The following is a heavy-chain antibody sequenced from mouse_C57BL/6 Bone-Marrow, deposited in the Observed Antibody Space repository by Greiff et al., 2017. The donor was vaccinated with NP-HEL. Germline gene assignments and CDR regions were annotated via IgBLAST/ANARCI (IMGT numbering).Heavy chain of an antibody. CDR2: ISDGGSYT. V-gene: IGHV5-4*01. CDR3: ARDQGFTMVTTEYYFDY. CDR1: GFTFSSYA. Sequence: EVHLVESGGGLVKPGGSLKLSCAASGFTFSSYAMSWVRQTPEKRLEWVATISDGGSYTYYPDNVKGRFTISRDNAKNNLYLQMSHLKSEDTAMYYCARDQGFTMVTTEYYFDYWGQGTTLTVSS. D-gene: IGHD2-2*01. J-gene: IGHJ2*01.